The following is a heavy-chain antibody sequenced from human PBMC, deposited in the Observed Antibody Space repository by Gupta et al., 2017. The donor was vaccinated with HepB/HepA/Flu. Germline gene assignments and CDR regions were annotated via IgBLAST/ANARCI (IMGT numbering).Heavy chain of an antibody. D-gene: IGHD1-1*01. CDR2: IFGGDETQYEDT. V-gene: IGHV3-53*01. Sequence: VQLAESGGGLVQPGASLRLSCAASGFIVGTKRLNWVGQAPGKGLGWVSVIFGGDETQYEDTHYAVPVQGRFIIARDNSTNTLYLHIKRLRADDTAVYYCARVVAGHDLEPGYWGRGTLVTVSS. CDR1: GFIVGTKR. CDR3: ARVVAGHDLEPGY. J-gene: IGHJ4*02.